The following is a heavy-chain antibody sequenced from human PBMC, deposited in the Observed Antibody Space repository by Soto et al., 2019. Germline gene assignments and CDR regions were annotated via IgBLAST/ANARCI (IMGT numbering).Heavy chain of an antibody. V-gene: IGHV4-30-2*01. CDR3: ARAGSYYDSSGYYSDAFDI. Sequence: SETLSLTCAVSGGSISSGGYSWSWIRQPPGKGLEWIGYIYHSGITYYNPSLKSRVTISVDRSKNQFSLKLSSVTAADTAVYYCARAGSYYDSSGYYSDAFDIWGQGTMVT. CDR1: GGSISSGGYS. D-gene: IGHD3-22*01. J-gene: IGHJ3*02. CDR2: IYHSGIT.